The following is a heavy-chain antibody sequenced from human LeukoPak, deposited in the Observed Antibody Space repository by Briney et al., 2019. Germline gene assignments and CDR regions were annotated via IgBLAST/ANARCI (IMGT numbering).Heavy chain of an antibody. CDR2: IIPIFGTA. D-gene: IGHD3-22*01. CDR3: ARDESRYYYDSSGYYPPHFDY. V-gene: IGHV1-69*13. CDR1: GGTFSSYA. Sequence: ASVKVSCKASGGTFSSYAISWVRQAPGQGLEWMGGIIPIFGTANYAQKFQGRITITADESTSTAYMELSSLRSEDTAVYYCARDESRYYYDSSGYYPPHFDYWGQGTLVTVSS. J-gene: IGHJ4*02.